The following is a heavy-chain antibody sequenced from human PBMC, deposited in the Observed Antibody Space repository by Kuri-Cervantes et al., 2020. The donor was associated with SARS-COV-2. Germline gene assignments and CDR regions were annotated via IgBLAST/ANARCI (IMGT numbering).Heavy chain of an antibody. D-gene: IGHD2-2*01. CDR2: IYYSGST. Sequence: SETLSLTCTLSGGSITTNYWSWIRQPPGKGLEWIGYIYYSGSTNYNPSLKSRVTISVDTSKNLFSLKLSSVTAADTAVYYCARTHYATLLDIWGQGTMVTVSS. CDR3: ARTHYATLLDI. CDR1: GGSITTNY. J-gene: IGHJ3*02. V-gene: IGHV4-59*01.